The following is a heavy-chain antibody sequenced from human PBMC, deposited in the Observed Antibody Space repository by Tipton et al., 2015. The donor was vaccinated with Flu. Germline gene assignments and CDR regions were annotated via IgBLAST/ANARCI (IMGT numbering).Heavy chain of an antibody. CDR1: GGSINSMSYY. CDR2: IYYSGVT. J-gene: IGHJ4*02. D-gene: IGHD2-2*01. CDR3: AKDRGPLAFCTSSSCYVDH. V-gene: IGHV4-39*07. Sequence: TLSLTCTVSGGSINSMSYYWGWIRQPPGKGLEWIGNIYYSGVTYYNSSLKSRVTISIDKSRNQFSLKLKSVTAADTAVYYCAKDRGPLAFCTSSSCYVDHWGQGALVTVSS.